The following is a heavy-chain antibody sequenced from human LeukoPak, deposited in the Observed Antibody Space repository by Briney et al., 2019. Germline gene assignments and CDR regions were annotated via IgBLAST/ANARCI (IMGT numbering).Heavy chain of an antibody. CDR3: ARDGLYRGSSLSLYY. CDR1: GDSISSGSYY. J-gene: IGHJ4*02. Sequence: PSETLSLTCTVSGDSISSGSYYWSWIRQPAGKGLEWIGRIYVSGNTNYNPSLKSRVTISIDTSKNQFSLKLSSVTAADTAVYYCARDGLYRGSSLSLYYWGQGSLVTVSS. D-gene: IGHD1-26*01. V-gene: IGHV4-61*02. CDR2: IYVSGNT.